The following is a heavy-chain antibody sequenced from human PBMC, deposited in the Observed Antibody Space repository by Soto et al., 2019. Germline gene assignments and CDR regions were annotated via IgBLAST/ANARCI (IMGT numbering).Heavy chain of an antibody. CDR1: GGTFSSYA. V-gene: IGHV1-69*13. J-gene: IGHJ6*02. CDR3: QGYCSSTSCLGPDYYGMDV. CDR2: IIPIFGTA. Sequence: ASVKVSCKASGGTFSSYAISWVRQAPGQGLEWMGGIIPIFGTANYAQKFQGRVTITADESTSTAYMELSSLRSEDTAVYYCQGYCSSTSCLGPDYYGMDVWGQGTTVTVSS. D-gene: IGHD2-2*01.